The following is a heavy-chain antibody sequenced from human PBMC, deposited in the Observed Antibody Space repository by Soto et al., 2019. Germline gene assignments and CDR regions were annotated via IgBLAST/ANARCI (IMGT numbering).Heavy chain of an antibody. V-gene: IGHV3-30-3*01. CDR3: ARARVFGRGYFQH. CDR2: ISYDGSNK. D-gene: IGHD2-21*01. Sequence: QVQLVESGGGVVQPGRSLRLSCAASGFTFSSYAMHWVRQAPGKGLEWVAVISYDGSNKYYADSVKGRFTISRDNSKNTLYLQMNSLRAEDTAVYYCARARVFGRGYFQHWGQGTXVTVX. CDR1: GFTFSSYA. J-gene: IGHJ1*01.